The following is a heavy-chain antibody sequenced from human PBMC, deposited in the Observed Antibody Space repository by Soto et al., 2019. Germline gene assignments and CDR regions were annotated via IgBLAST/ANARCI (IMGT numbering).Heavy chain of an antibody. D-gene: IGHD3-9*01. J-gene: IGHJ6*02. V-gene: IGHV5-51*01. Sequence: GESLKISCKGSGYSFSTYWIGWVRQMPGKGLEWMGIIYPGDSDTRYSPSFQGQVTISADKSISTAYLQWSSLKASDTAMYYCARQKNAFLTGYSRYYGMDVWGQGTTVPVSS. CDR2: IYPGDSDT. CDR3: ARQKNAFLTGYSRYYGMDV. CDR1: GYSFSTYW.